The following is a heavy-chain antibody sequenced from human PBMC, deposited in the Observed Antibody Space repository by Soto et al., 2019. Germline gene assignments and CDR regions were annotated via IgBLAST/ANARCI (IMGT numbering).Heavy chain of an antibody. CDR1: GGSISSYY. D-gene: IGHD6-19*01. J-gene: IGHJ4*02. CDR2: IYYSGST. V-gene: IGHV4-59*01. CDR3: ASGVKYSSGWLWYYFDY. Sequence: PSETLSLTCTVSGGSISSYYWSWIRQPPGKGLEWIGYIYYSGSTNYNPSLKSRVTISVDTSKNQFSLKLSSVTAADTAVYYCASGVKYSSGWLWYYFDYWGQGTLVTVSS.